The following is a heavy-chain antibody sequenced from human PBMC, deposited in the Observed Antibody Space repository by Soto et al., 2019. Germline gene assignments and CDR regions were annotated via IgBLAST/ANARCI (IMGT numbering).Heavy chain of an antibody. V-gene: IGHV4-31*03. Sequence: SEPLCLPCTVSVGSISSCGYYWSWIPQHPGKGLEWIGYIYYSGSTYYNPSLKSRVTISVDTSKNQFSLKLSSVTAADTAVYYCARDHCTNGVCPMDVWGQGTTVTVS. CDR2: IYYSGST. J-gene: IGHJ6*02. D-gene: IGHD2-8*01. CDR3: ARDHCTNGVCPMDV. CDR1: VGSISSCGYY.